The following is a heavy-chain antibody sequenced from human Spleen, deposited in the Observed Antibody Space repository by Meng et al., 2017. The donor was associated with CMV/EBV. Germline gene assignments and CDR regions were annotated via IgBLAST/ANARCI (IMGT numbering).Heavy chain of an antibody. CDR1: GYTFTGYY. Sequence: ASVKVSCKASGYTFTGYYVHWMRQAPGQGLEWMGCINPLRGDTNLAQKFQGRLTMTRDTSISAAYMELNSLTSDATAVYYCARGGWGRTYGPVDTWGQGTLVTVSS. CDR2: INPLRGDT. V-gene: IGHV1-2*02. D-gene: IGHD2-21*02. CDR3: ARGGWGRTYGPVDT. J-gene: IGHJ5*02.